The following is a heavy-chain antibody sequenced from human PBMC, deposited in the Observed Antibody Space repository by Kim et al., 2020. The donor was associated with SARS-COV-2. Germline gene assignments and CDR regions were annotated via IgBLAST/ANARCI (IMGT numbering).Heavy chain of an antibody. D-gene: IGHD4-17*01. CDR1: GASITNSGYY. V-gene: IGHV4-31*03. CDR2: IYYSGST. CDR3: AYTTMTTGSFDY. J-gene: IGHJ4*02. Sequence: SETLSLTCTVSGASITNSGYYWNWIRQHPGQGLEWIGYIYYSGSTYYNPSLKSRVSISVDTSKNQFSLRLNSVTVADTAIYYCAYTTMTTGSFDYWGQGALVTVSS.